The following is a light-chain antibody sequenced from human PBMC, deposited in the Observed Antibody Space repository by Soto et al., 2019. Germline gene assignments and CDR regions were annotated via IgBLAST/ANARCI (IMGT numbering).Light chain of an antibody. V-gene: IGKV3-20*01. CDR3: QQYGSSPWT. Sequence: EIVLTQSPGPLSLSPGERATLSCRSSQSVSSSYLAWYQQKPGQAPRLIIYGASNRATGISDRFSGSGSGTDCTLTISRLEPEDVAVYYCQQYGSSPWTFGQGTKVDIK. CDR2: GAS. J-gene: IGKJ1*01. CDR1: QSVSSSY.